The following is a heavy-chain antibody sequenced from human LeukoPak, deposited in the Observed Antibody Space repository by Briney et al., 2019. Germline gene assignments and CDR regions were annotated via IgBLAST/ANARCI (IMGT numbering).Heavy chain of an antibody. J-gene: IGHJ4*02. CDR2: IYYSGST. D-gene: IGHD6-13*01. Sequence: KPSETLSHTCTVSGGSISSSSHFWDWIRQSPGKGLEWIGTIYYSGSTYYSPSLKSRVTISVDTSKNQFSLKLSSVTAADTAVYYCARHLEYISSWKGYYFDYWGQGTLVTVSS. V-gene: IGHV4-39*01. CDR1: GGSISSSSHF. CDR3: ARHLEYISSWKGYYFDY.